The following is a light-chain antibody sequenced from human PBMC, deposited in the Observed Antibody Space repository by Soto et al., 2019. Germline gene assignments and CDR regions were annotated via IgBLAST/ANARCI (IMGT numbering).Light chain of an antibody. CDR3: STYLISSTSYV. CDR2: EVS. V-gene: IGLV2-14*01. J-gene: IGLJ1*01. CDR1: STDIGTFNY. Sequence: QSALTQPASVSGSPGQSITISCTGTSTDIGTFNYISWYQQHPGRAPKAMLYEVSVRPAGVSDRFSGSKSGNTASLTISGLQAEDEADYYCSTYLISSTSYVFGTGTKLTVL.